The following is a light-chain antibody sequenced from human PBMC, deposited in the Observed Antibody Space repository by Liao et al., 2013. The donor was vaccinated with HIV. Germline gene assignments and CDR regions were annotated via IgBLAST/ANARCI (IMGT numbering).Light chain of an antibody. Sequence: SYELTQPPSVSVSPGQTASITCFGDKLGDEYASWYQQKPGQSPVLVIYEDTKRPSGIPERFSGSNSGNTATLTISGTQTMDEADYYCQAWDSNSWVFGGGTELTVL. J-gene: IGLJ3*02. CDR1: KLGDEY. CDR3: QAWDSNSWV. V-gene: IGLV3-1*01. CDR2: EDT.